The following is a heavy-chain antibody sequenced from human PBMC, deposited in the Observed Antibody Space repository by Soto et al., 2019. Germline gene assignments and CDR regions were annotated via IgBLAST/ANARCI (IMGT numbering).Heavy chain of an antibody. V-gene: IGHV3-30-3*01. J-gene: IGHJ6*02. CDR2: ISYDGSNK. CDR3: ARDSDTGDIVVVVAAARGMDV. Sequence: GGSLRLSCAASGFTFSSYAMHWVRQAPGKGLEWVAVISYDGSNKYYADSVKGRFTISRDNSKNTLYLQMNSLGAEDTAVYYCARDSDTGDIVVVVAAARGMDVWGQGTKVTVSS. CDR1: GFTFSSYA. D-gene: IGHD2-15*01.